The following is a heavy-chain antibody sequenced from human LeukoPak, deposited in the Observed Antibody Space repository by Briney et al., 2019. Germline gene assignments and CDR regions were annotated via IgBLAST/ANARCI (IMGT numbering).Heavy chain of an antibody. J-gene: IGHJ6*03. CDR1: GGTFSSYA. Sequence: ASVKVSCKASGGTFSSYAISWVRQAPGQGLEWMGGIIPIFGTANYAQKFQGRVTITTDESTSTAYMELSSLRSEDTAVYYCARDGVGGFVPSYYYYMDVWGKGTTVTVSS. CDR3: ARDGVGGFVPSYYYYMDV. V-gene: IGHV1-69*05. D-gene: IGHD1-26*01. CDR2: IIPIFGTA.